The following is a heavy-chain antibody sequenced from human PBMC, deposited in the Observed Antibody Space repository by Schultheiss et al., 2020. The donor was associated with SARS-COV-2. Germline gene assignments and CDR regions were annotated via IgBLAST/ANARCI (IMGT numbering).Heavy chain of an antibody. CDR2: IWYDGSNK. CDR1: GFTFSDYY. Sequence: GGSLRLSCAASGFTFSDYYMSWIRQAPGKGLEWVAVIWYDGSNKYYADSVKGRFTISRDNSKNTLYLQMNSLRAEDTAVYYCARDAYYYGSGSSGGMDVWGQGTTVTVSS. CDR3: ARDAYYYGSGSSGGMDV. D-gene: IGHD3-10*01. J-gene: IGHJ6*02. V-gene: IGHV3-33*08.